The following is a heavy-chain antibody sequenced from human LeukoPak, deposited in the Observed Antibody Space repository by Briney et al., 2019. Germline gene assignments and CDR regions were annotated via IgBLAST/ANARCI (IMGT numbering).Heavy chain of an antibody. CDR2: ISGSGGST. V-gene: IGHV3-23*01. J-gene: IGHJ3*02. CDR1: GFTFSSYA. CDR3: SASNDYVWGNYRDTPPAFDI. D-gene: IGHD3-16*02. Sequence: GGSLRLSCAASGFTFSSYAMSWVRQAPGKGLKWVSAISGSGGSTYYADSVKGRFTISRDNSKNTLYLQMHSLRVEDTALYYCSASNDYVWGNYRDTPPAFDIWGQGTTVIVSS.